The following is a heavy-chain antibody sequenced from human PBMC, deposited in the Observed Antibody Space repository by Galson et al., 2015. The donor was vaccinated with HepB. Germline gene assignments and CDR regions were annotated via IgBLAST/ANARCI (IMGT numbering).Heavy chain of an antibody. Sequence: SLRLSCAASGFTFSSYAMSWVRQAPGKGLEWVSAISGSGGSTYYVDSVKGRFTISRDNSKNTLYLQMNSLRAEDTAVYYCAKDKTPGGVVPPLTDYWGQGTLVTVSS. CDR1: GFTFSSYA. J-gene: IGHJ4*02. V-gene: IGHV3-23*01. D-gene: IGHD3-16*01. CDR3: AKDKTPGGVVPPLTDY. CDR2: ISGSGGST.